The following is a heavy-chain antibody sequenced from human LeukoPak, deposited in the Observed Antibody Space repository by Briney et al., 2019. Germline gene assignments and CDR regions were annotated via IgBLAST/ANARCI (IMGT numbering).Heavy chain of an antibody. V-gene: IGHV7-4-1*02. J-gene: IGHJ3*02. CDR2: INTNTGNP. D-gene: IGHD3-3*01. Sequence: ASVKVSCKASGYTFTGYYMHWVRQAPGQGLEWMGWINTNTGNPTYAQGFTGRFVFSLDTSVSTAYLQISSLKAEDTAVYYCARRRAGRDGWSTAFDIWGQGTMVTVSS. CDR1: GYTFTGYY. CDR3: ARRRAGRDGWSTAFDI.